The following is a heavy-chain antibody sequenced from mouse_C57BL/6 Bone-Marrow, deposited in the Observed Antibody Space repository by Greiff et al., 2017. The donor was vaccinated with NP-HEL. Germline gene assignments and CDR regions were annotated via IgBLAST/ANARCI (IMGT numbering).Heavy chain of an antibody. V-gene: IGHV1-81*01. CDR2: IYPRSGNT. CDR3: ARSPLYYYGSSYVRYYFDY. Sequence: QVQLQQSGAELARPGASVKLSCKASGYTFTSYGISWVKQRTGQGLEWIGEIYPRSGNTYYNEKFKGKATLTADKSSSTAYMELRSLTSEDSAVYFCARSPLYYYGSSYVRYYFDYWGQGTTLTVSS. J-gene: IGHJ2*01. CDR1: GYTFTSYG. D-gene: IGHD1-1*01.